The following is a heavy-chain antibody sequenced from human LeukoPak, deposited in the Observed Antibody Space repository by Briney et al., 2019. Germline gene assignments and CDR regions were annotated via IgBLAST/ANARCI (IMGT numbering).Heavy chain of an antibody. CDR3: ARVGSIAAAGTPDY. CDR1: GFIFCDYY. CDR2: ISGSGSDT. Sequence: GGSLRLSCAASGFIFCDYYMTWIRQAPGKGLEWLSYISGSGSDTNYADSVKGRFTTSRDNAKKSLYLQMNSLRAEDTAVYYCARVGSIAAAGTPDYWGQGTLVTVSS. D-gene: IGHD6-13*01. J-gene: IGHJ4*02. V-gene: IGHV3-11*06.